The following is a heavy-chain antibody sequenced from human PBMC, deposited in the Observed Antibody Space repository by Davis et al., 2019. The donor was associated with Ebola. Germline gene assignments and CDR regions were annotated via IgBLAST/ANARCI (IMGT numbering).Heavy chain of an antibody. D-gene: IGHD3-16*01. CDR1: GFSFHHYP. V-gene: IGHV3-23*01. CDR3: LKGGWGSTYDY. J-gene: IGHJ4*02. Sequence: PGGSLRLSCAASGFSFHHYPMTWVRQAPGKGLEWVSYINGDDDTTKYVDSVKGRFTISRDNSKSTVFLHMPSLTVEDTGTYFGLKGGWGSTYDYWGQGTSVTVSS. CDR2: INGDDDTT.